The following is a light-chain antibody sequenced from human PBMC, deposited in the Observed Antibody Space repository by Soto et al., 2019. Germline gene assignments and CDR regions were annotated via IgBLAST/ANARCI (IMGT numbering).Light chain of an antibody. J-gene: IGLJ1*01. V-gene: IGLV2-23*01. CDR2: EGT. CDR3: FSYAGNSVYV. Sequence: QSALTQPASVSGSPGQSITISCTGTSSDVGSYNLVSWFQQLPGKVPKLIIYEGTKRPSGVSDRFSGSKSGYTASLTISGLQADDAAGYYCFSYAGNSVYVFGTGTKVIV. CDR1: SSDVGSYNL.